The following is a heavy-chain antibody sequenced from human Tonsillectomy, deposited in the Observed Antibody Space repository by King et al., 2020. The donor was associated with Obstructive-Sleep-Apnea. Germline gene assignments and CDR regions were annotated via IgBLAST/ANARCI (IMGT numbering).Heavy chain of an antibody. CDR3: VSGNGLYSPDY. Sequence: VQLVESGGGLVQPGGSLRLSCAASGFTFSNYWMHWVRQAPGKGLVWVSRIDNDGSSTRYADSVKGRFTISRDNAKNTVYLQMNSLRAEDTAVYHCVSGNGLYSPDYWGQGTLVTVSS. D-gene: IGHD6-19*01. CDR2: IDNDGSST. J-gene: IGHJ4*02. V-gene: IGHV3-74*01. CDR1: GFTFSNYW.